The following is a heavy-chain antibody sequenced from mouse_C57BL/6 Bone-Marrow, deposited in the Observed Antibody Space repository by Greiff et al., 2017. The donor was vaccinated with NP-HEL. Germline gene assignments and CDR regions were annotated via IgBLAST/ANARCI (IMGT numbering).Heavy chain of an antibody. V-gene: IGHV1-55*01. J-gene: IGHJ2*01. D-gene: IGHD1-1*01. CDR1: GYTFTSYW. Sequence: QVQLQQPGAELVKPGASVKMSCKASGYTFTSYWITWVKQRPGQGLEWIGDIYPGSGSTNYNEKFKSKATLTVDTSSSTAYMQLSSLTSEDSAVYYCAREGDGSSPFDYWGKGTTLTVSS. CDR2: IYPGSGST. CDR3: AREGDGSSPFDY.